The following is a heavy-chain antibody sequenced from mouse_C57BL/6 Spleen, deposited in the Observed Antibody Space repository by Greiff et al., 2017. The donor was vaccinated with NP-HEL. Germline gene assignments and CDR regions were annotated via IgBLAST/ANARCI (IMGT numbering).Heavy chain of an antibody. J-gene: IGHJ2*01. CDR2: IYPGDGDT. CDR1: GYAFSSSW. D-gene: IGHD1-1*01. CDR3: ARWTTVVATDDY. Sequence: QVQLQQSGPELVKPGASVKISCKASGYAFSSSWMNWVKQRPGKGLEWIGRIYPGDGDTNYIGKFKGKATLTADKSSSTAYMQLSSLTSEDSAVYFCARWTTVVATDDYWGQGTTLTVSS. V-gene: IGHV1-82*01.